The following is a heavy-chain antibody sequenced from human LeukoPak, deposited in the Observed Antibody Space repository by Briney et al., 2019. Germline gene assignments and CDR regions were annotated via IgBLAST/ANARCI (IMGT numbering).Heavy chain of an antibody. V-gene: IGHV3-33*01. CDR1: GFTFSNYG. CDR3: ARDKPPPYYYDSSGIFDC. J-gene: IGHJ4*02. Sequence: GGSLRLSCAASGFTFSNYGMHWVRQAPGKGLEWVAVIWYDGSNKYYADSVKGRFTISRDNSKNTLYLQMNSLRAEDTAVYYCARDKPPPYYYDSSGIFDCWGQGTLVTVSS. D-gene: IGHD3-22*01. CDR2: IWYDGSNK.